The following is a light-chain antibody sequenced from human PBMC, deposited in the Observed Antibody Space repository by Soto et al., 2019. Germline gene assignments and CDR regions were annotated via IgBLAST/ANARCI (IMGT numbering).Light chain of an antibody. CDR1: QSVSSY. V-gene: IGKV3-20*01. Sequence: EIVLTQSPATLSLSPGERATLSCRASQSVSSYLAWYQQKAGQAPRLLFYGASSRATGIPDRFSGSGSGTDFTLTISRLEPEDFAVYYCQQYGSSPWTFGQGTKVDI. J-gene: IGKJ1*01. CDR2: GAS. CDR3: QQYGSSPWT.